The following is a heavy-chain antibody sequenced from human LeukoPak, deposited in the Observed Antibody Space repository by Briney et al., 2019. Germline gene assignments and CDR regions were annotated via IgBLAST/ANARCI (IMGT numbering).Heavy chain of an antibody. D-gene: IGHD3-3*01. V-gene: IGHV4-4*02. CDR2: IYHSGST. Sequence: PSETLSLTCAVSGGSISSSNWWSWVRQPPGKGLGWIGEIYHSGSTNYNPSLKSRVTISVDTSKNQFSLKLSSVTAADTAVYYCAGTYYDFWSNWFDPWGQGTLVTVSS. CDR3: AGTYYDFWSNWFDP. J-gene: IGHJ5*02. CDR1: GGSISSSNW.